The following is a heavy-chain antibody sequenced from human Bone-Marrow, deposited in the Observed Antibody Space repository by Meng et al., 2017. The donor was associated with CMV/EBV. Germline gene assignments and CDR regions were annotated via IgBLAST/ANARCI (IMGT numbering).Heavy chain of an antibody. CDR2: IKSKIDGGTT. V-gene: IGHV3-15*01. CDR1: GFTFNNAW. CDR3: VKGRNDMGY. D-gene: IGHD3-9*01. J-gene: IGHJ4*02. Sequence: GESLKISCAASGFTFNNAWMSWVRQAPGKGLEWVGRIKSKIDGGTTDYAAPVKGRFTISRDDSENTLYLQMSSLKTEDTGVYYCVKGRNDMGYWGQGTQVTVSS.